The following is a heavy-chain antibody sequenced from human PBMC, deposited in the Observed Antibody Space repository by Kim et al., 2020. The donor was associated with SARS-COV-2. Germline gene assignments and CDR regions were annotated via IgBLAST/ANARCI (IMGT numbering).Heavy chain of an antibody. J-gene: IGHJ6*02. D-gene: IGHD4-17*01. V-gene: IGHV1-46*01. Sequence: ASVKVSCKASGYTFTSYYMHWVRQAPGQGLEWMGIINPSGGSTSYAQKFQGRVTMTRDTSTSTVYMELSSLRSEDTAVYYCARDGLRWWRPLRGMDVWGQGTTVTVSS. CDR2: INPSGGST. CDR3: ARDGLRWWRPLRGMDV. CDR1: GYTFTSYY.